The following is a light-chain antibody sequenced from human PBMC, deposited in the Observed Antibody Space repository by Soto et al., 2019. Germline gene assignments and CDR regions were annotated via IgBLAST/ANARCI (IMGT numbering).Light chain of an antibody. CDR3: HQYGNAPWT. Sequence: EIVLTQSPGTLSLSPGERATLSCRASQSGFSTYLAWFQHKPGQAPRLLIYGASSRATGIPDRFSASGSATDFTLTISRLEPEDSAVYYCHQYGNAPWTLGQGTRVEIK. J-gene: IGKJ1*01. CDR2: GAS. V-gene: IGKV3-20*01. CDR1: QSGFSTY.